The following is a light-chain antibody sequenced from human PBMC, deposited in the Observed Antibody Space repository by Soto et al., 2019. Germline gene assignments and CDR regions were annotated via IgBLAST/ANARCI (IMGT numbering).Light chain of an antibody. V-gene: IGKV1-5*01. CDR2: DAS. Sequence: DIQMTQSPSTLSASVGDRVTITCRASQSISPWLAWYQQKPGKAPKLLIFDASNVESRVPTRLSGSGSGTEFTLTTSSLQADDFATYYCLQYHTYRPFXQGTKADIK. J-gene: IGKJ1*01. CDR3: LQYHTYRP. CDR1: QSISPW.